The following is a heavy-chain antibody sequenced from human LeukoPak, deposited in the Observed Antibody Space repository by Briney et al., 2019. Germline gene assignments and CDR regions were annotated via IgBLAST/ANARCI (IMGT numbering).Heavy chain of an antibody. J-gene: IGHJ6*02. D-gene: IGHD5-12*01. CDR1: TFTFSGYS. Sequence: PGGSLRLSCAASTFTFSGYSMNWVRQAPGKGLEWVSYISESSSHTYYADSVKGRFTISRDNAKNSLYLQMNSLRAEDTAIYYCARGRTVKARIGGMDVWGQGTTVIVSS. V-gene: IGHV3-21*06. CDR2: ISESSSHT. CDR3: ARGRTVKARIGGMDV.